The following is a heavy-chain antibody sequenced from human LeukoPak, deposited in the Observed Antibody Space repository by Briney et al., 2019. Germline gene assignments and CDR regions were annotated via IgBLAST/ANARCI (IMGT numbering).Heavy chain of an antibody. CDR2: IYHSGST. CDR3: ARVGLYCSSTSCYAGNYYYHGMDV. CDR1: GGSVSSSNW. D-gene: IGHD2-2*01. V-gene: IGHV4-4*02. Sequence: SETLSLTCAVSGGSVSSSNWWSWVRQPPGKGLEWIGEIYHSGSTNYNPSLKSRVTISVDKSKKQFSLKLSSVTAADTAVYYCARVGLYCSSTSCYAGNYYYHGMDVWGQGTTVTVSS. J-gene: IGHJ6*02.